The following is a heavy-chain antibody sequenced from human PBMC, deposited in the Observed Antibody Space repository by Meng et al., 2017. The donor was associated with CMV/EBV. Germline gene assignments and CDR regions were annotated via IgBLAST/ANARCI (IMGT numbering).Heavy chain of an antibody. Sequence: GESLKISCAASGFTFSSYSMNWVRQAPGKGLEWVSSISSSSSYIYYADSVKGRFTISRDNAKNSLYLQMNSLRAEDTAVYYCARAIGVVIKIERLSLYYFDYWGQETLVTVSS. J-gene: IGHJ4*02. CDR2: ISSSSSYI. V-gene: IGHV3-21*01. D-gene: IGHD3-3*01. CDR3: ARAIGVVIKIERLSLYYFDY. CDR1: GFTFSSYS.